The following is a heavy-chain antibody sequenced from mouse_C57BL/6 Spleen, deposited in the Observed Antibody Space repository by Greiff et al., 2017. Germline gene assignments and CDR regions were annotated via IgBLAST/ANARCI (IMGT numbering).Heavy chain of an antibody. CDR2: INYDGSST. V-gene: IGHV5-16*01. D-gene: IGHD2-4*01. J-gene: IGHJ4*01. CDR1: GFTFSDYY. Sequence: DVQLVESEGGLVQPGSSMKLSCTASGFTFSDYYMAWVRQVPEKGLEWVANINYDGSSTYYLDSLKSRFIISRDNAKNILYLQMSSLKSEDTATYYCAKYYDYDGGAMDYWGQGTSVTVSS. CDR3: AKYYDYDGGAMDY.